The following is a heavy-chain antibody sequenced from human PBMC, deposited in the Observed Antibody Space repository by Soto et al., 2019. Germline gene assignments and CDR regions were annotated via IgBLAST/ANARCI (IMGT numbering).Heavy chain of an antibody. V-gene: IGHV4-59*01. CDR3: ARSVAVPGAHIDY. J-gene: IGHJ4*02. CDR2: VYSTGST. D-gene: IGHD6-19*01. CDR1: SGSISGSC. Sequence: SETLSLTCGVFSGSISGSCWRWIRQSPGKGLEGLGYVYSTGSTNYSPSRRSRVSISVDTSKNEFSLRLSSVTAADTAVYFCARSVAVPGAHIDYWGQGTQVTVSS.